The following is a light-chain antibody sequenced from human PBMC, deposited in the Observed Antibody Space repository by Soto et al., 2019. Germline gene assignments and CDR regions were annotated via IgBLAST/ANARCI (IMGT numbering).Light chain of an antibody. CDR2: GAS. V-gene: IGKV3-15*01. J-gene: IGKJ4*01. CDR3: QQYNNWPSLT. Sequence: EIVMTQSPATLSVSPGERATLSCRASQSVSSNLAWYQQKPGQSPRLLTYGASTRATGXPARFSGSGSGTXFTLTISSLQSXDFAXYYCQQYNNWPSLTFGGGTKVEIK. CDR1: QSVSSN.